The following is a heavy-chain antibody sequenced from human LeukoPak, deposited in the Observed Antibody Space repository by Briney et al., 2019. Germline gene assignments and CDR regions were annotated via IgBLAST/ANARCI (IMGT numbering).Heavy chain of an antibody. CDR1: GYTFTSYG. V-gene: IGHV1-18*01. J-gene: IGHJ6*03. CDR2: ISAYNGNT. Sequence: ASVKVSCKASGYTFTSYGISWVRQAPGQGLEWMGWISAYNGNTNYAQKLQGRVTMTTDTSTSTAYMELRSLRSNDTAVYYRARVTGDPDYYYYMDVWGKGTTVTVSS. CDR3: ARVTGDPDYYYYMDV. D-gene: IGHD1-14*01.